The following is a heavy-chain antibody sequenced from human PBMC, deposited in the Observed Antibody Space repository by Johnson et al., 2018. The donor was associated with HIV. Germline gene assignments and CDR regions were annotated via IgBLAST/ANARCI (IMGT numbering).Heavy chain of an antibody. Sequence: EVQLVESGGGWAQPGRSLRVSCAASGFTFDEYVIHWVRQAPGKALEWVSGISWKSGNTGYADSVKGRFTIARDNAKNFVHLQMNSLRADDTALYYCAKDNVVGALTIWGNRAFDSWGQGTMVTVSS. CDR1: GFTFDEYV. J-gene: IGHJ3*01. CDR3: AKDNVVGALTIWGNRAFDS. CDR2: ISWKSGNT. V-gene: IGHV3-9*01. D-gene: IGHD1-26*01.